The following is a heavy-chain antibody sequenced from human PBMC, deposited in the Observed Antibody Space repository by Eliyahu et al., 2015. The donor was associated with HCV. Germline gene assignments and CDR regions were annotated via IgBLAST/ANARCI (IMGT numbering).Heavy chain of an antibody. Sequence: QVQLQQWGAGLLKPSETLSLTCAVYGGSFSGYYWSWIRQPPGKGLEWIGEINHSGSTNYNPSLKSRVTISVDTSKNQFSLKLSSVTAADTAVYYCARGGQDGMDVWGQGTTVTVSS. CDR1: GGSFSGYY. V-gene: IGHV4-34*01. CDR2: INHSGST. CDR3: ARGGQDGMDV. J-gene: IGHJ6*02.